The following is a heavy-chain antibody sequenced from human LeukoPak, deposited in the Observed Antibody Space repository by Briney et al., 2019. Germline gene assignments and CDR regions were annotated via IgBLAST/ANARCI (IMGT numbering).Heavy chain of an antibody. J-gene: IGHJ5*02. V-gene: IGHV3-21*01. Sequence: GGSLRLSCAASGFTFSSYSMNWIRQAPGKGLEWVSLISSSSTYIYYADSVKGRFTISRDNAKNSLYLQMNSLRAEDTVIYYCARDVSLTGEWLLRGGNWFDPWGQGTLVTVSS. CDR3: ARDVSLTGEWLLRGGNWFDP. CDR2: ISSSSTYI. CDR1: GFTFSSYS. D-gene: IGHD3-3*01.